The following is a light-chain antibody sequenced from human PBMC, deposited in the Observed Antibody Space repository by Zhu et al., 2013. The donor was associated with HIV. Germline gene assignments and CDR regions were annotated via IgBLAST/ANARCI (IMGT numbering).Light chain of an antibody. J-gene: IGLJ3*02. CDR3: ASWDGSLSGWV. V-gene: IGLV2-14*02. CDR1: SSDVGSYHL. Sequence: QSALTRPASVSGSPGQSITISCTGTSSDVGSYHLVSWYQKHPGKAPKVLISEVNKRPSGVSNRFSGSKSGTSASLAISGLRSGDEADYYCASWDGSLSGWVFGGGTKLSV. CDR2: EVN.